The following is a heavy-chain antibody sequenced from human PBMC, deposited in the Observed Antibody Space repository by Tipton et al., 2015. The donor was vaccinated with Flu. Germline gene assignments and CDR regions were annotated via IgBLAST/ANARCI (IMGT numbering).Heavy chain of an antibody. CDR3: ARDISRQGDY. J-gene: IGHJ4*02. CDR1: GYTFTSYG. CDR2: INPSDGST. V-gene: IGHV1-46*01. Sequence: QLVQSGAELKKPGASVKVSCKASGYTFTSYGISWVRQAPGQSLEWMGVINPSDGSTTSAQKFQGRVTMTWDTSTSTVFMELSSLKSEDTAVYYCARDISRQGDYWGQGTLVSVSS.